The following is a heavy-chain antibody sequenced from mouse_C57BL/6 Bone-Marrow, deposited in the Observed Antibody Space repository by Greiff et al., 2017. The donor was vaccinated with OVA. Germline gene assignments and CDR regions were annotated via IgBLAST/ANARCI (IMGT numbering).Heavy chain of an antibody. CDR1: GYTFTSYW. Sequence: QVQLQQPGAELVMPGASVKLSCKASGYTFTSYWMHWVKQRPGQGLEWIGEIDPSDSYTNYNEKFKSKATLTVDKSSSTAYMQLSSLTSEDSAVYYCARIGGSTGFDVWGTGTTVTVSS. D-gene: IGHD1-1*01. J-gene: IGHJ1*03. CDR3: ARIGGSTGFDV. V-gene: IGHV1-69*01. CDR2: IDPSDSYT.